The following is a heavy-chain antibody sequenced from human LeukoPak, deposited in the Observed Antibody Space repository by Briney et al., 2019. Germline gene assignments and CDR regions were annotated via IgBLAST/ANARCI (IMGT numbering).Heavy chain of an antibody. CDR1: GFTLRSYW. CDR2: IYSGGSI. Sequence: GGSLRLSCAASGFTLRSYWMTWVRQAPGKGLEWVSVIYSGGSIYYGDSVKGRFTISRDNSKNTLYLQMNSLRAEDTAVYYCARGGHYYASGSWGYFDYWGQGTLVTVSS. V-gene: IGHV3-53*01. CDR3: ARGGHYYASGSWGYFDY. D-gene: IGHD3-10*01. J-gene: IGHJ4*02.